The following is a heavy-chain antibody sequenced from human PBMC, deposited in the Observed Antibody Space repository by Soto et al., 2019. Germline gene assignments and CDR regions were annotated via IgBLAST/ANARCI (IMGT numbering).Heavy chain of an antibody. CDR3: ARAPPGPAPRWGV. CDR1: NGSISSGGYS. Sequence: SETLSLTCTVSNGSISSGGYSWSWIRQTPGKGLEWIGYIYPTGKTYYNPSLKNRATLSIDTSQNQFSLQLTSVTAADTTVYYCARAPPGPAPRWGVWGHGTTVTVSS. D-gene: IGHD3-16*01. J-gene: IGHJ6*02. CDR2: IYPTGKT. V-gene: IGHV4-30-2*01.